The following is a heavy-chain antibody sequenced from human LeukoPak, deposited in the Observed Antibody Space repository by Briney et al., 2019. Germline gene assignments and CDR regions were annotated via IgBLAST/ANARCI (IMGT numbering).Heavy chain of an antibody. CDR2: ISSSSSTI. D-gene: IGHD6-19*01. CDR1: GFTFSSYS. Sequence: GGSLRLSCAASGFTFSSYSMNWVRQAPGKGLEWVSYISSSSSTIYYADSVKGRFTISRDNSKNTLYLQMNSLRAEDTAVYYCAREKQKYSSGWYCLDYWGQGTLVTVSS. V-gene: IGHV3-48*01. J-gene: IGHJ4*02. CDR3: AREKQKYSSGWYCLDY.